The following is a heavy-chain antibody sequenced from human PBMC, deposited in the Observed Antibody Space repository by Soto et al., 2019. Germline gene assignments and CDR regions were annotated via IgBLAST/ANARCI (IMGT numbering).Heavy chain of an antibody. J-gene: IGHJ4*02. D-gene: IGHD5-18*01. V-gene: IGHV4-34*01. CDR3: AKDANGYKYGSYFDD. CDR1: GGSFNGYY. CDR2: INYSGSV. Sequence: PAWTLSLTCAVSGGSFNGYYWSWIRKPPGKGLEWIGEINYSGSVSYNPSLKSRFIISVDRSKNQFSLRLSSVTASDTALYYCAKDANGYKYGSYFDDWGQGTLVTVSS.